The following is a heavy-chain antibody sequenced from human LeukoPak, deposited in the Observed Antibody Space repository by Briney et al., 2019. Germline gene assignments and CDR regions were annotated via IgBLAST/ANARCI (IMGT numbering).Heavy chain of an antibody. CDR1: GFTFSSYG. J-gene: IGHJ6*02. CDR3: ARVLVSAATSRYYYYGMDV. Sequence: PGESLKISCAASGFTFSSYGMHWVRQAPGKGLEWVAVIWYDGSNKYYSDSVKGRFTISRDNSKNTLYLQMNSPRAEDTAVYYCARVLVSAATSRYYYYGMDVWGLGTTVTVSS. D-gene: IGHD2-2*01. CDR2: IWYDGSNK. V-gene: IGHV3-33*01.